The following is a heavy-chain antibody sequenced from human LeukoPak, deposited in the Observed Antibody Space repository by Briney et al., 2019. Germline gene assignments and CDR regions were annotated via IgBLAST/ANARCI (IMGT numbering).Heavy chain of an antibody. CDR2: IYYSGST. J-gene: IGHJ5*02. V-gene: IGHV4-39*07. Sequence: PSETLSLTCTVSGGSISSSSYYWGWIRQPPGKGLEWIGSIYYSGSTYYNPSLKSRVTISVDTSKNQFSLKLSSVTAADTAVYYCARARSARGWFDPWGQGTLVTVSS. CDR3: ARARSARGWFDP. CDR1: GGSISSSSYY. D-gene: IGHD6-6*01.